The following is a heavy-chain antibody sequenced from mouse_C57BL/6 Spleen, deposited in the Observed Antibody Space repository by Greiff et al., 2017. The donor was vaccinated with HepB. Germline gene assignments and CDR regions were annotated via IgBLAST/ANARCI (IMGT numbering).Heavy chain of an antibody. CDR3: ARVIYYYGSRDY. Sequence: QVQLQQPGAELVKPGASVKLSCKASGYTFTSYWMQWVKQRPGQGLEWIGEIDPSDSYTNYNQKFKGKATLTVDTSSSTAYMQLSSLTSEDSAVYYCARVIYYYGSRDYWGQGTTLTVSS. CDR1: GYTFTSYW. J-gene: IGHJ2*01. V-gene: IGHV1-50*01. CDR2: IDPSDSYT. D-gene: IGHD1-1*01.